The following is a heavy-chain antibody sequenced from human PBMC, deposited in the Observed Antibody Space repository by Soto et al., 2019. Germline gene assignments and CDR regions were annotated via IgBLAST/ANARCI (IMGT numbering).Heavy chain of an antibody. CDR1: GYTFNTYY. D-gene: IGHD2-21*02. CDR2: IHPSGGGT. V-gene: IGHV1-46*02. J-gene: IGHJ4*02. Sequence: QVQLVQSGAEVKKPGASVKVSCKPSGYTFNTYYLHWVRQAPGQALEWMGVIHPSGGGTTYAQKFLGRVTVTRDTSTSTVFMELSSQRSDDTAVYYCARGGHIAVVTASFDYWGQGTLVTVSS. CDR3: ARGGHIAVVTASFDY.